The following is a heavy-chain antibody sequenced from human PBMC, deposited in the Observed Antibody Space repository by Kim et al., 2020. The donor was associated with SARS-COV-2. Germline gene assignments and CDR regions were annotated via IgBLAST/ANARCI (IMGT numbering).Heavy chain of an antibody. Sequence: NDAQKFQGRVTITADESTSTAYMELSSLRSEDTAVYYCARFRTGHNWFDPWGQGTLVTVSS. D-gene: IGHD3-9*01. CDR3: ARFRTGHNWFDP. V-gene: IGHV1-69*01. J-gene: IGHJ5*02.